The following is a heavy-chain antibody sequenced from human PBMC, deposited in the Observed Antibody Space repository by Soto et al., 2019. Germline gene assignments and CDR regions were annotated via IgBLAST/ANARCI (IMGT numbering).Heavy chain of an antibody. CDR1: GFTVSSKY. Sequence: GGSLRLSCAASGFTVSSKYMSWVRQAPGKGLEWVSLIQSGGPTYYADSVKGRFTISRDNSKNTLYLQMNSLRAEDTAVYYCSSYPGIAVAGNYWGQGTLVTVSS. D-gene: IGHD6-19*01. CDR2: IQSGGPT. V-gene: IGHV3-66*01. J-gene: IGHJ4*02. CDR3: SSYPGIAVAGNY.